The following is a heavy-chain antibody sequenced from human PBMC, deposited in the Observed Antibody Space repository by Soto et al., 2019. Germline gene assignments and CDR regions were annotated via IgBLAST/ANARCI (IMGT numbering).Heavy chain of an antibody. J-gene: IGHJ2*01. CDR2: ISSSSSYT. CDR3: AIAVYSSSWPYFDL. CDR1: GFTFSDYY. V-gene: IGHV3-11*05. Sequence: QVQLVESGGGLVKPGGSLRLSCAASGFTFSDYYMSWIRQAPGKGLAWVSYISSSSSYTNYADSVKGRFTISRDNAKNSLYLQMNSLRAEDTAVYYCAIAVYSSSWPYFDLWGRGTLVTVSS. D-gene: IGHD6-13*01.